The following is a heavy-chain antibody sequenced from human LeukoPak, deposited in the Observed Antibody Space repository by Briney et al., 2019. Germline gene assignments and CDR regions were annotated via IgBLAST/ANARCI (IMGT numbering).Heavy chain of an antibody. J-gene: IGHJ3*01. V-gene: IGHV3-7*01. D-gene: IGHD1-1*01. CDR1: GFTFSSNA. Sequence: GPLRLSCAASGFTFSSNAIHWVRQAPGKGLEWVATINEVGSDKQYMDSVKGRLSISRDNPKNSLYLQMNSPRAEDTAVYFCARHGNWAFDFWGQGTMVTVSS. CDR3: ARHGNWAFDF. CDR2: INEVGSDK.